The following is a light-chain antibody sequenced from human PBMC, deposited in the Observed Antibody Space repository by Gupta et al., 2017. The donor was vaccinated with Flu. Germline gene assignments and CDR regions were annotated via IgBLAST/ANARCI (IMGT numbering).Light chain of an antibody. CDR2: AVS. V-gene: IGLV2-14*01. Sequence: QSALTPPASVSASPGPSITISCTGTSGDVGGYNYVSWYQQHPGKAPKLVIFAVSNRPSGVSHRFSASKSANTASLTISGLQADDEGDYYCSSYTSSSTVVFGGGTKVTVL. CDR3: SSYTSSSTVV. CDR1: SGDVGGYNY. J-gene: IGLJ2*01.